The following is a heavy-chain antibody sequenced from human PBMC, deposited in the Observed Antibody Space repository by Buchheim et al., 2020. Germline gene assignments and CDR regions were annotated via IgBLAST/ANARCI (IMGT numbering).Heavy chain of an antibody. D-gene: IGHD3-3*01. Sequence: EVQLLESGGGLVQPGGSLRLSCAASGFTFSSYAMSWVRQAPGKGLEWVSAISGSGGSTYYADSVKGRFTISRDNAKNTLYLQMNSLRAEDTAVYYCARVSGNYDFWSGYHQPFDYWGQGTL. CDR1: GFTFSSYA. J-gene: IGHJ4*02. CDR3: ARVSGNYDFWSGYHQPFDY. CDR2: ISGSGGST. V-gene: IGHV3-23*01.